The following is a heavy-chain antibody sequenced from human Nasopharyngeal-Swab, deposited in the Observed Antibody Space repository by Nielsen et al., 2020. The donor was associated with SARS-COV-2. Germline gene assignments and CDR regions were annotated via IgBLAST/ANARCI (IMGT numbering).Heavy chain of an antibody. CDR3: ARVRFDWPYVADAFDI. CDR2: ISYSGRT. D-gene: IGHD3-9*01. J-gene: IGHJ3*02. CDR1: GGSISSGDYY. Sequence: SETLSLTCTVSGGSISSGDYYWNWIRQHPGKGLEWIGNISYSGRTLYNPTLKSRVAISVDTSKNQFSLKLTSVTAADTAVYYCARVRFDWPYVADAFDIWGQGTMVTVSS. V-gene: IGHV4-31*03.